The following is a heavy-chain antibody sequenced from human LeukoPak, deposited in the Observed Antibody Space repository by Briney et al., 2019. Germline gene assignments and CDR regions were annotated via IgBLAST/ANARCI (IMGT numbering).Heavy chain of an antibody. Sequence: GGSLRLSCAASGFTFSNYAMNWVRQAPGKGLEWVSAIRGGGGSTYYADSVKGRFTIPRDNSKNTLCLQMNGLRSEYTAVYHCAKNNPRVMGSTEGQLDYWGQGTLVTVSS. CDR1: GFTFSNYA. V-gene: IGHV3-23*01. J-gene: IGHJ4*02. CDR2: IRGGGGST. D-gene: IGHD1-14*01. CDR3: AKNNPRVMGSTEGQLDY.